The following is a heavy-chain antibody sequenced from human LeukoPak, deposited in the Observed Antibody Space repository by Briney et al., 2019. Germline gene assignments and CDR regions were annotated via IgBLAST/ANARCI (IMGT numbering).Heavy chain of an antibody. J-gene: IGHJ5*02. CDR1: GYTFTDYY. V-gene: IGHV1-69-2*01. Sequence: ASVKISCKVSGYTFTDYYMHWVPQAPGKGLEWMGLVDPEDGETIYAEKFQGRVTITADTSTDTAYMELSSLRSEDTAVYYCATAYWPFGVVIMDNWFDPWGQGTLVTVSS. D-gene: IGHD3-3*01. CDR3: ATAYWPFGVVIMDNWFDP. CDR2: VDPEDGET.